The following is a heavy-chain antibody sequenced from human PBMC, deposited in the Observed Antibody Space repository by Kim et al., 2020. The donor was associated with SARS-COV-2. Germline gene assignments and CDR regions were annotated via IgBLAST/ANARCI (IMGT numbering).Heavy chain of an antibody. V-gene: IGHV1-24*01. CDR1: GYTLTELS. D-gene: IGHD2-15*01. CDR2: FDPEDGET. J-gene: IGHJ6*02. Sequence: ASVKVSCKVSGYTLTELSMHWVRQAPGKGLEWMGGFDPEDGETIYAQKFQGRVTMTEDTSTDTAYMELSSLRSEDTAVYYCATDDHLGAAVLHYYYYGMDVWGQGTQVTVSS. CDR3: ATDDHLGAAVLHYYYYGMDV.